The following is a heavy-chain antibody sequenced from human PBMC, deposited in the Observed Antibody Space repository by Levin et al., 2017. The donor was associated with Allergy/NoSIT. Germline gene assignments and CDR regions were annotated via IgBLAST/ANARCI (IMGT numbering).Heavy chain of an antibody. CDR2: INPSGGST. CDR3: ARDRVVVPAAIPRQNHYYYYYGMDV. CDR1: GYTFTSYY. J-gene: IGHJ6*02. V-gene: IGHV1-46*01. Sequence: ASVKVSCKASGYTFTSYYMHWVRQAPGQGLEWMGIINPSGGSTSYAQKFQGRVTMTRDTSTSTVYMELSSLRSEDTAVYYCARDRVVVPAAIPRQNHYYYYYGMDVWGQGTTVTVSS. D-gene: IGHD2-2*01.